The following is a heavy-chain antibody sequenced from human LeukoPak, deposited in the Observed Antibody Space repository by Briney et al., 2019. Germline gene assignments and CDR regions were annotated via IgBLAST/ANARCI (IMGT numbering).Heavy chain of an antibody. J-gene: IGHJ4*02. CDR2: ISSSGSTI. V-gene: IGHV3-48*03. Sequence: GRSLRLSCAASGFTFSSCEMNWVRQAPGKGLEWVSYISSSGSTIYYADSVKGRFTISRDNAKNSLYLQMNSLRAEDTAVYYCAHHWGSYDSSGYLYFDYWGQGTLVTVSS. D-gene: IGHD3-22*01. CDR1: GFTFSSCE. CDR3: AHHWGSYDSSGYLYFDY.